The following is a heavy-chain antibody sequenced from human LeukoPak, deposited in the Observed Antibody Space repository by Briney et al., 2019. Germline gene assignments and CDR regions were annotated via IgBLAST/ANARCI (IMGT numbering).Heavy chain of an antibody. D-gene: IGHD5-12*01. CDR1: GFTFSSYW. CDR2: INSDGSST. V-gene: IGHV3-74*01. J-gene: IGHJ4*02. Sequence: GGSLRLSCAASGFTFSSYWMHWVRQAPGKGLVGVSRINSDGSSTSYADSGKGRFTISRDNAKNTLYLQINSLRAEATAVYSCASLARGYSGSVVYWGQGTLVTVSS. CDR3: ASLARGYSGSVVY.